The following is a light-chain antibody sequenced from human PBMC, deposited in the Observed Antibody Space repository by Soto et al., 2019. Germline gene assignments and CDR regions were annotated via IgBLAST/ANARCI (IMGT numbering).Light chain of an antibody. Sequence: DIALTQSPGTLSFSPGERATLSCRASQSVSSSYLAWYQQKPGQAPRLLIYGESSRATGIPDRFSGSGSGKEFTLTISTLEPEDFAVYYFKQYGSSHFPFVQGTKVDIX. CDR2: GES. CDR3: KQYGSSHFP. V-gene: IGKV3-20*01. J-gene: IGKJ2*01. CDR1: QSVSSSY.